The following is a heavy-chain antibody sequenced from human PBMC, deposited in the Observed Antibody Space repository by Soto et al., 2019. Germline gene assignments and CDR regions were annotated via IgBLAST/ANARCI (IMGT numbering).Heavy chain of an antibody. J-gene: IGHJ4*02. CDR2: INHSGST. CDR1: GGSFSGYY. V-gene: IGHV4-34*01. CDR3: ARVWGYSSGWYPGRRYYFDY. Sequence: QVQLQQWGAGLLKPSETLSLTCAVYGGSFSGYYWSWMRQPPGKGLEWIGEINHSGSTNYNPSLKSRITISVEPSKNQFPPKLSFVAAAETAVYYCARVWGYSSGWYPGRRYYFDYWGQGTLVTVSS. D-gene: IGHD6-19*01.